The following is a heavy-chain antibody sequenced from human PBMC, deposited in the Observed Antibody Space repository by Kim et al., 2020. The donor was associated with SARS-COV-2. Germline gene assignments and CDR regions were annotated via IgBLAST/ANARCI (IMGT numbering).Heavy chain of an antibody. J-gene: IGHJ6*02. V-gene: IGHV3-74*01. CDR3: ARDNYYTVDV. CDR2: IVSDGSTT. Sequence: GGSLRLSCAASGFSFGTTWMHWVRQAPGKGLVWVSLIVSDGSTTTYADSVKGRFTISRDNADNTLYLQMNSLRAEDTAVYYCARDNYYTVDVWGQGTTVT. CDR1: GFSFGTTW.